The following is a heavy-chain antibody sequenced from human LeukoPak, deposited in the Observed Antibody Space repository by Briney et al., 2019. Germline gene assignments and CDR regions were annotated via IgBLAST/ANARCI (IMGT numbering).Heavy chain of an antibody. D-gene: IGHD6-19*01. J-gene: IGHJ4*02. CDR1: GFTFSGST. V-gene: IGHV3-73*01. CDR3: AKRQGSGWYNPAFDY. CDR2: IRSKAYNYAT. Sequence: GGSLRLSCAASGFTFSGSTMYWVRQASGKGLEWVGRIRSKAYNYATAYAASLKGRFTISRDDSKSTTYLHMNSLKTDDTAVYYCAKRQGSGWYNPAFDYWGQGTLVTVSS.